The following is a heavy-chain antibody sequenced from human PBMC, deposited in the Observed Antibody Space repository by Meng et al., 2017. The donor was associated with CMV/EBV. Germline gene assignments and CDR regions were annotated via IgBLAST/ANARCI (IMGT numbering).Heavy chain of an antibody. CDR2: IYYSGST. CDR1: GGSISSNSYY. CDR3: ARQGSLDIVLMVYAIFDY. Sequence: SETLSLTCTVSGGSISSNSYYWGWIRQPPGKGLEWIGSIYYSGSTYYNPSLKSRVTISVDTSKNQFSLKLSSVTAADTAVYYCARQGSLDIVLMVYAIFDYWGQGTLVTVSS. J-gene: IGHJ4*02. D-gene: IGHD2-8*01. V-gene: IGHV4-39*01.